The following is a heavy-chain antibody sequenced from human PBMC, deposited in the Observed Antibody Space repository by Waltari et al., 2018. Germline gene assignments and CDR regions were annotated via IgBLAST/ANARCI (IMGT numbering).Heavy chain of an antibody. V-gene: IGHV4-59*01. CDR1: GGSISSYY. D-gene: IGHD3-10*01. Sequence: QVQLQESGPGLVKPSETLSLTCTVSGGSISSYYWSWLRQPPGKGLEWIGYIYYSGSTNYNPSLKSRVTISVDTSKNQFSLKLSSVTAADTAVYYCARDLGYGVDPDAFDIWGQGTMVTVSS. CDR2: IYYSGST. CDR3: ARDLGYGVDPDAFDI. J-gene: IGHJ3*02.